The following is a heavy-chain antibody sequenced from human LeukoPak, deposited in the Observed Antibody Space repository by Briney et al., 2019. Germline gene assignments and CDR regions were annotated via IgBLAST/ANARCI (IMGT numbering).Heavy chain of an antibody. J-gene: IGHJ3*02. CDR2: INHSGST. Sequence: PSGTLSLTCAVYGGSFSGYYWSWIRQPPGKGLEWIGEINHSGSTNYNPSLKSRVTISVDTSKNQFSLKLSSVTAADTAVYYCAREAVEDAFDIWGQGTMVTVSS. D-gene: IGHD6-25*01. CDR1: GGSFSGYY. CDR3: AREAVEDAFDI. V-gene: IGHV4-34*01.